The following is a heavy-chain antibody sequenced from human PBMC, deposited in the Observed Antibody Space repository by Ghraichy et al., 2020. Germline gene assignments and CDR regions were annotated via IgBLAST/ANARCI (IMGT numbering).Heavy chain of an antibody. CDR3: TRDASLPGYSYGRPLYGMDV. D-gene: IGHD5-18*01. Sequence: LSLTCAASGFTFSDYTMNWVRQAPGKGLEWVSSIGGSGRYRYYADSLKGRFAISRDNAKNSLYLQMNSLSAEDAAVYYCTRDASLPGYSYGRPLYGMDVWGQGTTVTVTS. CDR2: IGGSGRYR. CDR1: GFTFSDYT. J-gene: IGHJ6*02. V-gene: IGHV3-21*01.